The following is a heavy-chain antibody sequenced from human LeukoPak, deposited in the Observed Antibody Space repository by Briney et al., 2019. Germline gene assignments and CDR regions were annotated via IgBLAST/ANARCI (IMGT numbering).Heavy chain of an antibody. D-gene: IGHD3-22*01. CDR3: ARDTYYYDSSGYYYVAAFDI. V-gene: IGHV3-30*03. CDR2: ISYDGSNK. CDR1: GFTFSSYG. Sequence: AGGSLRLSCAASGFTFSSYGMHWVRQAPGKGLEWVAVISYDGSNKYYADSVKGRFTISRDNSKNTLYLQMNSLRAEDTAVYYCARDTYYYDSSGYYYVAAFDIWGQGTMVTVSS. J-gene: IGHJ3*02.